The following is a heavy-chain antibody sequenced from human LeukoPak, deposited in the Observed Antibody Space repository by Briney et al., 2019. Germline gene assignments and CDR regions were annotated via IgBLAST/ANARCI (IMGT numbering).Heavy chain of an antibody. Sequence: VASVKVSCKASGFTFTNSAMQWVRQARGQRREWIGWIVVASGNTKYAQKFQERVTITRDMSTSTAYMELSSLSPEDTAVYYCAAAPIEMQQRGFDYWGQGTLVTVSS. CDR2: IVVASGNT. V-gene: IGHV1-58*02. CDR3: AAAPIEMQQRGFDY. D-gene: IGHD5-24*01. J-gene: IGHJ4*02. CDR1: GFTFTNSA.